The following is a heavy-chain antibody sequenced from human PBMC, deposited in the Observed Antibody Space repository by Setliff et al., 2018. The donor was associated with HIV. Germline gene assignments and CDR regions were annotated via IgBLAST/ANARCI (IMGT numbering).Heavy chain of an antibody. CDR1: GYTFTGFN. CDR3: ARGRLSWSPDF. CDR2: INPGSGAT. J-gene: IGHJ4*02. V-gene: IGHV1-46*01. Sequence: ASVKVSCKASGYTFTGFNLHWLRQAPGQGLEWMGVINPGSGATIYAQMFQGRLTMTRDTSTSTAYMELSSLTSDDTAIYYCARGRLSWSPDFWGQGTLVTVSS.